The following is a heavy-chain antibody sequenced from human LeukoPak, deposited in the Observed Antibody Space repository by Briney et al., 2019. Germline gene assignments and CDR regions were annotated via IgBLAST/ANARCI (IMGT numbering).Heavy chain of an antibody. J-gene: IGHJ4*02. V-gene: IGHV3-48*04. CDR2: ISSSSSTI. CDR3: ARDLTGYSTGWYVLYYFDY. Sequence: GGSLRLSCAASEFTFSTYSMNWVRQAPGKGLEWISFISSSSSTIYYADSVKGRFTVSRDNAKNSLYLQMNSPGAEDTAVYYCARDLTGYSTGWYVLYYFDYWGQGTLVTVFS. CDR1: EFTFSTYS. D-gene: IGHD6-19*01.